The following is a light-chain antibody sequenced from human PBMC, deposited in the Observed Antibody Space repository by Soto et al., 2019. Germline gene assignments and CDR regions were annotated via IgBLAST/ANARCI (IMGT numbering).Light chain of an antibody. J-gene: IGLJ1*01. CDR2: ANG. CDR1: SSNIGAGYD. CDR3: SSYTSSRAYV. Sequence: QSVLTQPPSVSGAPGQRVTISCTGSSSNIGAGYDVHWYQQLPGTAPKLLIYANGNRPSGVPDRFSGSKSGTSASLAITGLQAEDEADYYCSSYTSSRAYVFGIGTKVTVL. V-gene: IGLV1-40*01.